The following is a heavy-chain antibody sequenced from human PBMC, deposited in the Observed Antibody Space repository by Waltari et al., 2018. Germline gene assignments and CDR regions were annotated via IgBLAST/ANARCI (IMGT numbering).Heavy chain of an antibody. CDR2: FDPEDGET. Sequence: QVQLVQSGAEVKKPGASVKVSCKVSGYTLPELSMPWVRQAPGTGLEWMGGFDPEDGETIYAQKFQGRVTMTEDTSTDTAYMELSSLRSEDTAVYYCATVARRDGYKGGAIYFDYWGQGTLVTVSS. V-gene: IGHV1-24*01. CDR3: ATVARRDGYKGGAIYFDY. CDR1: GYTLPELS. D-gene: IGHD5-12*01. J-gene: IGHJ4*02.